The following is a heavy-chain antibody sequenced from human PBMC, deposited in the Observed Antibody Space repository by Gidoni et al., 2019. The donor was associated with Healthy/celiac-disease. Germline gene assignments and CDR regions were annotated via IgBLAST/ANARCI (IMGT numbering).Heavy chain of an antibody. Sequence: EVQLLESGGGLVQPGGSLRLSCAASGFTFSSYAMSWVRQAPGKGLEWVSAISGRGGSTYYADSVKGRFTISRDNSKNTLYLQMNSLRAEDTAVYYCAKAYYDFWSGYYGWYFDLWGRGTLVTVSS. CDR3: AKAYYDFWSGYYGWYFDL. J-gene: IGHJ2*01. CDR2: ISGRGGST. V-gene: IGHV3-23*01. D-gene: IGHD3-3*01. CDR1: GFTFSSYA.